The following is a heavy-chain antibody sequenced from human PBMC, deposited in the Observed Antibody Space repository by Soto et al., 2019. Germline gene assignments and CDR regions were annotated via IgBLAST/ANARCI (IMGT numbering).Heavy chain of an antibody. J-gene: IGHJ6*02. CDR2: IFHSGST. CDR1: GGSISSGGYS. CDR3: ARVGDYKYYYYGTDV. D-gene: IGHD4-17*01. V-gene: IGHV4-30-2*01. Sequence: SETLSLTCAVSGGSISSGGYSWSWIRQPPGKGLEWIGYIFHSGSTYYNPSLKSRVTISVDRSKNQFSLKLSSVTAADTAVYYCARVGDYKYYYYGTDVWGQGTTVTVSS.